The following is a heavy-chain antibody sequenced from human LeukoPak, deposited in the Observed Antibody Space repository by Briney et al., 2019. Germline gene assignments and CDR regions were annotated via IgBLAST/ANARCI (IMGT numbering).Heavy chain of an antibody. Sequence: SETLSLTCTVSGGSISSGSYYWGWIRQHAGKGLEWIGRIYTSGSTNYNPSLKSRVTISVDTSKNQFSLKLSSVTAADTAVYYCASWTGDYAAFDIWGQGTMVTVSS. V-gene: IGHV4-61*02. J-gene: IGHJ3*02. CDR3: ASWTGDYAAFDI. CDR1: GGSISSGSYY. D-gene: IGHD4-17*01. CDR2: IYTSGST.